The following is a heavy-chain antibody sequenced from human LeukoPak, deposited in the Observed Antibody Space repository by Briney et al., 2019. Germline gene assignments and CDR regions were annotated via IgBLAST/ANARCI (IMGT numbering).Heavy chain of an antibody. V-gene: IGHV1-58*01. CDR1: GFTFTSSA. CDR2: IVVGSGNT. CDR3: AADSDTVTRPDYYYYAMDV. Sequence: SVKVSCKASGFTFTSSAVQWVRQARGQRIEWIGWIVVGSGNTNYAQKFQERVTITRDMSTSTAYMELSSLRSEDTAVYYCAADSDTVTRPDYYYYAMDVWGKGTTVTVSS. D-gene: IGHD4-17*01. J-gene: IGHJ6*04.